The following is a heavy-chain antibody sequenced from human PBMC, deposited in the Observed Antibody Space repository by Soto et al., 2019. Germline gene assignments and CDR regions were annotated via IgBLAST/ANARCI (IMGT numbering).Heavy chain of an antibody. D-gene: IGHD5-18*01. CDR3: ARLGGIADTGTWIQ. V-gene: IGHV5-51*01. CDR2: IYPGDSDT. CDR1: GYRFSTYW. Sequence: GESLKISCKASGYRFSTYWIGWVRQRPGKGPEWMAIIYPGDSDTRENPSFQGQVTISADKSSNTVHLQWRSLKASDTAIYYCARLGGIADTGTWIQWGQGTPVTV. J-gene: IGHJ4*02.